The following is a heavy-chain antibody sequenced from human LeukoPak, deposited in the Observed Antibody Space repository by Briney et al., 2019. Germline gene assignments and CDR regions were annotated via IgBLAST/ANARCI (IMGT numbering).Heavy chain of an antibody. Sequence: GGSLRLSCAASGFTFSSYTINWVRQAPGKGLEWVSAISGSGGSTYYADSVKGRFTISRDNSKNTLYLQMNSLRAEDTAVYYCAKDMHMGDYVWGSYRDYFDYWGQGTLVTVSS. CDR1: GFTFSSYT. J-gene: IGHJ4*02. D-gene: IGHD3-16*02. V-gene: IGHV3-23*01. CDR2: ISGSGGST. CDR3: AKDMHMGDYVWGSYRDYFDY.